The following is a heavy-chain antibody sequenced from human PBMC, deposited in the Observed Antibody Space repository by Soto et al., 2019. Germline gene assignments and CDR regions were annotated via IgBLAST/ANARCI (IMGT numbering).Heavy chain of an antibody. V-gene: IGHV3-30-3*01. D-gene: IGHD1-7*01. CDR2: ISYDGSNK. CDR1: GFTFSSYA. J-gene: IGHJ6*02. CDR3: ARDLDSGTTFYGMDV. Sequence: LRLSCAASGFTFSSYAMHWVRQAPGKGLEWVAVISYDGSNKYYADSVKGRFTISRDNSKNTLYLQMNSLRAEDTAVYYCARDLDSGTTFYGMDVWGQGTTVTVSS.